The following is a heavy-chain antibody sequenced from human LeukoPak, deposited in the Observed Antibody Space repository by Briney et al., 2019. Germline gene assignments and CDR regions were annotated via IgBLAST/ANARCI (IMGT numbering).Heavy chain of an antibody. V-gene: IGHV3-9*01. CDR1: VFTFKDYG. CDR2: INWNGGGT. Sequence: GGTLRLSCAASVFTFKDYGIHCVRHPPGKGLEWVSGINWNGGGTDYGDSVKGRFTISRDNAKNSLYLQMTSLRPEDTALYYCAKHLRATNTYIFFGLDVWGQGTTVTVSS. CDR3: AKHLRATNTYIFFGLDV. D-gene: IGHD1-26*01. J-gene: IGHJ6*02.